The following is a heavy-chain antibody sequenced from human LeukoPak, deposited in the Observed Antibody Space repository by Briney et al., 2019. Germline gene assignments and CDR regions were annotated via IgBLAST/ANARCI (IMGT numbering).Heavy chain of an antibody. V-gene: IGHV3-49*04. J-gene: IGHJ2*01. Sequence: GGSLRLSCTASGFSIAEYAVTWVRQAPGRGLEWLGFIRSKSYSETTQFAASVRGRFTISRDDSNSVTYLQMNSLKIEDTAVYFCTRDRRDGYNDGYFSLWGRGTLVTVSS. CDR3: TRDRRDGYNDGYFSL. CDR2: IRSKSYSETT. CDR1: GFSIAEYA. D-gene: IGHD5-24*01.